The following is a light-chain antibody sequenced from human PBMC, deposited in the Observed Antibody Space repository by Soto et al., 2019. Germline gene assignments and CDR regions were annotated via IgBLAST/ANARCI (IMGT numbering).Light chain of an antibody. CDR3: QQYSTYTPRT. V-gene: IGKV1-5*03. J-gene: IGKJ1*01. CDR1: QSISIW. CDR2: KAS. Sequence: DIQMTQTTSTLSASVGDRVTITCRASQSISIWLAWYQQKPGKAPKILIYKASSLESGVPSRFSGNGSGTEFTLTISSLPPEDFATYYCQQYSTYTPRTLRQGTKVDIK.